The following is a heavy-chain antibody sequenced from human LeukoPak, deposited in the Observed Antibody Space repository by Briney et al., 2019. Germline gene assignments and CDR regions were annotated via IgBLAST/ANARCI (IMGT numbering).Heavy chain of an antibody. D-gene: IGHD3-10*01. V-gene: IGHV1-69*04. CDR1: GGTFSSYA. Sequence: ASVKVSCKASGGTFSSYAISWVRQAPGQGLEWMGRIIPILGIANYAQKFQGRVTITADKSTSTAYMELSSLRSDDTAVYYCARISGGLAYWGQGTLVTVSS. J-gene: IGHJ4*02. CDR2: IIPILGIA. CDR3: ARISGGLAY.